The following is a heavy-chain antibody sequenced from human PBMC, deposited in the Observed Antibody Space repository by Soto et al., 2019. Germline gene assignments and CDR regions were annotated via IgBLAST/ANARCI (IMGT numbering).Heavy chain of an antibody. D-gene: IGHD3-22*01. CDR1: GFTFSSYW. J-gene: IGHJ3*02. V-gene: IGHV3-7*03. Sequence: GGSLRLSCAASGFTFSSYWMTWVRQAPGKGLEWVTNIKEDGSGKYYVDSVKGRFTISRDNAKNSLYLEMNSLRAEDTAIYYCARYYDGSGNSDAFDIWGQGTMVTVSS. CDR2: IKEDGSGK. CDR3: ARYYDGSGNSDAFDI.